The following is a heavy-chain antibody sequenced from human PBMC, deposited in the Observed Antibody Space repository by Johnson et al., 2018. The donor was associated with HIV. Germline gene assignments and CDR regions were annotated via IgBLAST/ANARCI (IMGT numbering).Heavy chain of an antibody. V-gene: IGHV3-30*04. Sequence: QMQLVESGGGVVQPGRSLRLSCAASGFTFSSYAMHWVRQAPGKGLEWVAVISYDGSNKYYADSVKGRFTISRDNAKNSLYLQMNSLRAEDTAVYYCAFRHNWNYGDVFDIWGQGTMVTVSS. CDR1: GFTFSSYA. D-gene: IGHD1-7*01. J-gene: IGHJ3*02. CDR3: AFRHNWNYGDVFDI. CDR2: ISYDGSNK.